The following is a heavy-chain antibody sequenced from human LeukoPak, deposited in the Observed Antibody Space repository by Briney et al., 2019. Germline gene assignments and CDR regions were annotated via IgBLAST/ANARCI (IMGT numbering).Heavy chain of an antibody. D-gene: IGHD6-19*01. CDR1: GGSISSTSYS. J-gene: IGHJ4*02. V-gene: IGHV4-39*07. Sequence: PSETLSLTCTVSGGSISSTSYSWGWIRQPPGKGLEWVATIYYNGATYYNPSLKSRVTISVDTSKNQFSLRLPSVTAADTALFYCARGATYSSGWYPTEGAFDYWGQGILVTVSS. CDR2: IYYNGAT. CDR3: ARGATYSSGWYPTEGAFDY.